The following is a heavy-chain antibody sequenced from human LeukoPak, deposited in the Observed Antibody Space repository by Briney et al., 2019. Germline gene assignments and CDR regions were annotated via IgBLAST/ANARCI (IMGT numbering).Heavy chain of an antibody. CDR3: ARDRGYSYGAEGMDV. CDR2: ISSSSSYI. Sequence: GGSQTLSCAASGFTFSSYSMNWVRQAPGKGLEWVSSISSSSSYIFYADSVKGRFTISRDNAKNSLYLQMNSLRAEDTAVYYCARDRGYSYGAEGMDVWGQGTTVTVSS. CDR1: GFTFSSYS. V-gene: IGHV3-21*01. J-gene: IGHJ6*02. D-gene: IGHD5-18*01.